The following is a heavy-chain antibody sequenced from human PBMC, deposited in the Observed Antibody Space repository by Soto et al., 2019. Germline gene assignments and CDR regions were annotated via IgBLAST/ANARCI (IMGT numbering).Heavy chain of an antibody. D-gene: IGHD5-12*01. CDR3: AGRQGDIVATSSDY. CDR2: INHSGST. V-gene: IGHV4-34*01. Sequence: PSETLSLTCAVYGGSFSGYYWSWIRQPPGKGLEWIGEINHSGSTNYNPSLKSRVTISVDTSKNQFSLKLSSVTAADTAVYYCAGRQGDIVATSSDYWGQGTLVTVSS. J-gene: IGHJ4*02. CDR1: GGSFSGYY.